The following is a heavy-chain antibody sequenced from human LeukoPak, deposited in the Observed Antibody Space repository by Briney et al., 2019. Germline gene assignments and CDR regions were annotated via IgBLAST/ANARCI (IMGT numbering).Heavy chain of an antibody. V-gene: IGHV4-59*08. Sequence: SETLSLTCTVSGGSISSYYWSWIRQPPGKRLEWIGHIYYSGSTNYNPSLKSRVTISVDTSKNQFSLRLSSVTAADTAVYYCARHGSTDYFDYWGQGTLVTVSS. CDR2: IYYSGST. CDR3: ARHGSTDYFDY. D-gene: IGHD2-2*03. CDR1: GGSISSYY. J-gene: IGHJ4*02.